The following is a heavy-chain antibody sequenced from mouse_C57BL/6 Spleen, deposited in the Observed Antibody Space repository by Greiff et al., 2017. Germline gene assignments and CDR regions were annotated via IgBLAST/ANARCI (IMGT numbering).Heavy chain of an antibody. V-gene: IGHV1-64*01. D-gene: IGHD2-5*01. CDR2: IHPNSGST. CDR3: ARGEMRNPYYSNYGAMDY. Sequence: QVQLQQPGAELVKPGASVKLSCKASGYTFTSYWMHWVKQRPGQGLEWIGMIHPNSGSTNYNEKFKSKATLTVDKSSSTAYMQLSSLTSEDSAVYYCARGEMRNPYYSNYGAMDYWGQGTSVTVSS. CDR1: GYTFTSYW. J-gene: IGHJ4*01.